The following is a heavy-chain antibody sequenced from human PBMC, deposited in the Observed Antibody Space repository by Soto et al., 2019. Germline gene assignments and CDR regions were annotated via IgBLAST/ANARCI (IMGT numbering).Heavy chain of an antibody. CDR2: INYSGST. J-gene: IGHJ4*02. CDR1: GGSISSYY. CDR3: ARRNGGLQFTFDY. D-gene: IGHD5-12*01. Sequence: TSETLSLTCTVSGGSISSYYWSWIRQPPGKGLEWIGYINYSGSTNYNPSLKSRVTISVDTSKNQFSLKLSSVTAADTAVYYCARRNGGLQFTFDYWGQGTLVTVSS. V-gene: IGHV4-59*08.